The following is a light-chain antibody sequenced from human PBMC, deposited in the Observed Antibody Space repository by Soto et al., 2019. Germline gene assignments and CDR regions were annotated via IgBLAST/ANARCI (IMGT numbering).Light chain of an antibody. CDR2: WAS. J-gene: IGKJ4*01. CDR1: QSVLYSSNNKNY. V-gene: IGKV4-1*01. Sequence: DIVMTQSPDSLAVSLGERATINCQSSQSVLYSSNNKNYVVWYQQKPGQPPKLPIYWASTRQSGVPDRFSGSGSGTDFTLTISSLQAEDVAVYYCQQYFSSPFTFGGGTKVEIK. CDR3: QQYFSSPFT.